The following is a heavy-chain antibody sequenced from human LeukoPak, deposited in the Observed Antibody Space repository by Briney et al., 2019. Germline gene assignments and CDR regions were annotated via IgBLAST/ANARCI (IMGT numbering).Heavy chain of an antibody. Sequence: ESGPVLVKPTETLTLTCTVSGFSLSNARMGVSWIRQPSGKALEWLAHIFSNDEKSYSTSLKSRLTISKDTSKSQVVLTMTNMDPVDTATYYCARMISGSYPLRFDYWGQGTLVTVSS. V-gene: IGHV2-26*01. CDR3: ARMISGSYPLRFDY. D-gene: IGHD1-26*01. CDR2: IFSNDEK. J-gene: IGHJ4*02. CDR1: GFSLSNARMG.